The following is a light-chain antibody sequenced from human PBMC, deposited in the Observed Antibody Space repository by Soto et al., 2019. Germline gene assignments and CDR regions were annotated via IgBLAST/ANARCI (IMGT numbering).Light chain of an antibody. CDR3: QQYYSTPRT. CDR2: WAS. V-gene: IGKV4-1*01. J-gene: IGKJ1*01. Sequence: DIVMTQSPDSLAVSLGERATINCKSSQSVLYSSNHKNYLAWYQQKPGQPPKLLIYWASTRESGVPDRFSGSGSGTYFTLTISSLQAEDVAVYYCQQYYSTPRTFGQGTKVEIK. CDR1: QSVLYSSNHKNY.